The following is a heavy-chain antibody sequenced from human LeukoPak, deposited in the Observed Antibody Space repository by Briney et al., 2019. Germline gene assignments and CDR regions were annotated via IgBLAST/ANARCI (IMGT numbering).Heavy chain of an antibody. V-gene: IGHV1-69*13. D-gene: IGHD3-22*01. J-gene: IGHJ4*02. Sequence: SVKVSCKASGGTFSSYAISWVRQAPGQGLEWMGGSIPIFGTANYAQKFQGRVTITADESTSTAYMELSSLRSEDTAVYYCARGRTYYYDSSGYYVDYWGQGTLVTVSS. CDR3: ARGRTYYYDSSGYYVDY. CDR1: GGTFSSYA. CDR2: SIPIFGTA.